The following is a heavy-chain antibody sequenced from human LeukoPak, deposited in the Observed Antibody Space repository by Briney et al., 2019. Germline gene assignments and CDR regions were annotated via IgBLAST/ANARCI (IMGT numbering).Heavy chain of an antibody. CDR1: GGTFNNSA. CDR2: INPSGGST. CDR3: ASESSTSAYDAFDI. Sequence: ASVKVSCKTSGGTFNNSAISWVRQAPGQGLEWMGIINPSGGSTSYAQKFQGRVTMTRDTSTSTVYMELSSLRSEDAAVYYCASESSTSAYDAFDIWGQGTMVTVSS. D-gene: IGHD2-2*01. J-gene: IGHJ3*02. V-gene: IGHV1-46*02.